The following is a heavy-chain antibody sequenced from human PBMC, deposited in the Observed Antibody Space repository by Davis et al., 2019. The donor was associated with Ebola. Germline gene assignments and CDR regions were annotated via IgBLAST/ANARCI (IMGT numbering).Heavy chain of an antibody. CDR2: ISSGGVTT. V-gene: IGHV3-48*01. CDR1: GFDFSDYS. Sequence: GGSLRLSCAASGFDFSDYSVTWVRQAPGKGLQWLSYISSGGVTTYYADSVKGRFTISRDNSKNTLYLQMNSLRAEDTAVYYCAREGKYRDESRTFDYWGQGTLVTVSS. J-gene: IGHJ4*02. D-gene: IGHD2-2*01. CDR3: AREGKYRDESRTFDY.